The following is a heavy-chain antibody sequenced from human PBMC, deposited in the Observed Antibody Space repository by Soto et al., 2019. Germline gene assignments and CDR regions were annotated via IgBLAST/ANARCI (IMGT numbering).Heavy chain of an antibody. CDR3: ARGQEGVVATH. CDR2: IEDGGRT. D-gene: IGHD5-12*01. J-gene: IGHJ4*02. CDR1: GGSLSGYY. Sequence: QVQLQQWGAGLLKPSETLSLNCAVNGGSLSGYYWSWIRQPPGKGLEWIGEIEDGGRTNYSPSLKSRATISSETSNNQFSLRLYSVTAADTGVYYCARGQEGVVATHWDQGTLVTVSS. V-gene: IGHV4-34*01.